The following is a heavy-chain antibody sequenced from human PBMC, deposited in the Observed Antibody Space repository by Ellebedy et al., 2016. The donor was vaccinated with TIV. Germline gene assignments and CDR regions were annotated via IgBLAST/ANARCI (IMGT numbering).Heavy chain of an antibody. J-gene: IGHJ4*02. V-gene: IGHV1-18*04. CDR1: GYTFTSHG. CDR3: ARDFGVYSAYDAAHFDY. Sequence: AASVKVSCKASGYTFTSHGITWVRQAPGQGLEWMGWISGYNGNTNYAQKLQGRVTMTTATSTSTAYMELRSLRSDDTAVYYCARDFGVYSAYDAAHFDYWGQGTLVTVSS. CDR2: ISGYNGNT. D-gene: IGHD5-12*01.